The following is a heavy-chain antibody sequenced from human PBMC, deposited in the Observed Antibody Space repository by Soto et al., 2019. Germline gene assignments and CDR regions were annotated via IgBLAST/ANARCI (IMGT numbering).Heavy chain of an antibody. Sequence: SLRLSCAASGFTFSSYAMHWVRQAPGKGLEWVAVISYDGSNKYYADSVKGRFTISRDNSKNTLYLQMNSLRAEDTAVYYCARGDYSNSNFDYWGQGTLVTVSS. CDR2: ISYDGSNK. J-gene: IGHJ4*02. D-gene: IGHD4-4*01. CDR1: GFTFSSYA. V-gene: IGHV3-30-3*01. CDR3: ARGDYSNSNFDY.